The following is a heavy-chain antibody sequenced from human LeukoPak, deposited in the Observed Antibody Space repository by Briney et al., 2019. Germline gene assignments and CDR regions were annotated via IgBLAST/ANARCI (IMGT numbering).Heavy chain of an antibody. V-gene: IGHV3-23*01. CDR1: GFTFSSYA. J-gene: IGHJ4*02. D-gene: IGHD3-3*01. CDR2: ISGSGGST. CDR3: AKDSDSLRFLEWLRICPFEY. Sequence: GGSLRLSCAASGFTFSSYAMSWVRQAPGKGLEWVSAISGSGGSTYYADSVKGRFTISRDNSKNTLYLQMNSLRAEDTAVYYCAKDSDSLRFLEWLRICPFEYWGQGTLVTVSS.